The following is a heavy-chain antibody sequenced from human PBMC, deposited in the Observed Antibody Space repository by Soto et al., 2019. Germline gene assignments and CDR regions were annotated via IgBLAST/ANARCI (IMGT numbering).Heavy chain of an antibody. CDR3: AGVTYSPPCDYHCDMEV. J-gene: IGHJ6*02. CDR1: GYTFTSCG. CDR2: NSAYNCNT. Sequence: QVQLVQSGAEVKKPGASVKVSCKASGYTFTSCGISWVRKAPGQGLERMGWNSAYNCNTNYAPKLQGRVTMTTVTATRTDYLELRRLRSDDKAVYYFAGVTYSPPCDYHCDMEVWGQGTTVTVPS. V-gene: IGHV1-18*01. D-gene: IGHD5-18*01.